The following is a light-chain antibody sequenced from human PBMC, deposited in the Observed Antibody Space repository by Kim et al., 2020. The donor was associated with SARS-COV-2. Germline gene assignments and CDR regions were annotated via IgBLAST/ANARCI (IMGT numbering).Light chain of an antibody. CDR3: NSRDSNDNVV. CDR1: SLRSYY. Sequence: VALGQTFRITCQGDSLRSYYATWYQQKPGQAPILVIYGKNNRPSGIPDRFSGSSSGNTASLTITGTQADDEADYYCNSRDSNDNVVFGGGTKLTVL. V-gene: IGLV3-19*01. J-gene: IGLJ2*01. CDR2: GKN.